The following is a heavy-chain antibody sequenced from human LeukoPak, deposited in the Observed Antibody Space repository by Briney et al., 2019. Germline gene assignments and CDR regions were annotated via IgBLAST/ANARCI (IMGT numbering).Heavy chain of an antibody. CDR2: ISSSSSTI. J-gene: IGHJ4*02. CDR3: ARDYYDSSGYYYGSD. Sequence: SGGSLRLSCVASGLLVSNYAMNWVRQAPGKGLEWVSYISSSSSTIYYADSVKGRFTISRDNAKNSLYLQMNSLRDEDTAVYYCARDYYDSSGYYYGSDWGQGTLVTVSS. V-gene: IGHV3-48*02. D-gene: IGHD3-22*01. CDR1: GLLVSNYA.